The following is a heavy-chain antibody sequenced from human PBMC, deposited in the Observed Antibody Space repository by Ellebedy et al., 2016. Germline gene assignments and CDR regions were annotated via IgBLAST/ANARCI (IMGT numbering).Heavy chain of an antibody. CDR2: IFFNGNT. D-gene: IGHD4/OR15-4a*01. V-gene: IGHV4-31*01. Sequence: SETLSLTCTVSGASISSGGYYWSWIRQVPGKGLEWIGNIFFNGNTFYNPSLKSLITISVDASKNQFSLNLTSVTAADTAVYYCARDPPRGALDYWGQGNLVTVSS. CDR1: GASISSGGYY. CDR3: ARDPPRGALDY. J-gene: IGHJ4*02.